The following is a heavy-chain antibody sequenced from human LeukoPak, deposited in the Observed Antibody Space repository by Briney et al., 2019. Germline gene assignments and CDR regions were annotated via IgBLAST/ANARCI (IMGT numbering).Heavy chain of an antibody. CDR2: IYYSGST. Sequence: PSETLSLTCTVSGDSITNNYHWSWIRQPPGMGLEFIGYIYYSGSTNYNPSLKSRVTISMDTSKNQFSLRLTSVTAADTAVYYCERRFDSWGQGTLVTVSS. CDR1: GDSITNNYH. CDR3: ERRFDS. J-gene: IGHJ4*02. V-gene: IGHV4-59*01.